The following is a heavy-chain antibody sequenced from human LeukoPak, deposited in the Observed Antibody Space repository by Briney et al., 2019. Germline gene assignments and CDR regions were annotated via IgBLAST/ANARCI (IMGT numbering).Heavy chain of an antibody. D-gene: IGHD2-2*01. J-gene: IGHJ2*01. V-gene: IGHV4-59*01. CDR2: IYYSGST. CDR3: ARTRGYCSSTSCYYWYFDL. CDR1: GGSISSYY. Sequence: PSETLSLTCTVSGGSISSYYWSWIRQPPGKGLEWIGYIYYSGSTNYNPSLKSRVTISVDTSKNQFSLKLSSATAADTAVYYCARTRGYCSSTSCYYWYFDLWGRGTLVTVSS.